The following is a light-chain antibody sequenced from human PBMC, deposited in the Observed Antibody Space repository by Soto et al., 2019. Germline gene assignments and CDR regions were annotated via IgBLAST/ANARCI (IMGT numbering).Light chain of an antibody. CDR3: QQYDNPLLT. CDR1: QDISNY. V-gene: IGKV1-33*01. CDR2: DAS. Sequence: DIQKTKCPSSLSASVGDRVTITCQASQDISNYLNWYQQKPGKAPKLLIYDASNLETGVPSRFSGSVSGTDLTFTISGLQPEDTATYYCQQYDNPLLTFGGGTKVEIK. J-gene: IGKJ4*01.